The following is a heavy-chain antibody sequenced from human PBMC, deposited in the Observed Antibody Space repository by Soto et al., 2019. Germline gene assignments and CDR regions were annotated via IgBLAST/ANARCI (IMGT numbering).Heavy chain of an antibody. V-gene: IGHV1-18*01. CDR2: ISAYNGNT. CDR1: GYTFTSYG. Sequence: ASVKVSCKASGYTFTSYGISWVRQAPGQGLEWMGWISAYNGNTNYAQKLQGRGTMTTATSTSTAYMELRSLRSDDTAVDYCYVWWIYRPRANHYYYGMDVWGQGTTVTVSS. D-gene: IGHD3-16*02. J-gene: IGHJ6*02. CDR3: YVWWIYRPRANHYYYGMDV.